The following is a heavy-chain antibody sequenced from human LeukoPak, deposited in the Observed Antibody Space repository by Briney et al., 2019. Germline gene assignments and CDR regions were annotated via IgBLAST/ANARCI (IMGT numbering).Heavy chain of an antibody. J-gene: IGHJ1*01. Sequence: ASVKVSCKASGYTFTDYYIHWVRQAPGQGLEWMGWINPNGGGTNYAQNFQGRVTMTRDTSITTTYMELRSLRSDDTAVYYCAKSMSGGLGFFQSWGQGTLLTVSS. D-gene: IGHD2-15*01. CDR2: INPNGGGT. CDR1: GYTFTDYY. CDR3: AKSMSGGLGFFQS. V-gene: IGHV1-2*02.